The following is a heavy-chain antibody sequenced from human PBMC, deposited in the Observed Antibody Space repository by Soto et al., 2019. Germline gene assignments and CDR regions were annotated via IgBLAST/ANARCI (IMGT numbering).Heavy chain of an antibody. J-gene: IGHJ4*02. CDR3: ARDGVAATTGISGD. D-gene: IGHD4-4*01. CDR2: LSANNRHT. Sequence: GSSVKVSCKASGYICTSYSITWVPPAPGEGLEWMGCLSANNRHTKYAEKFQDRVTMTTDPSTSTAYMELRSLRSDDTAVYYCARDGVAATTGISGDWGQGPLVTVSS. CDR1: GYICTSYS. V-gene: IGHV1-18*01.